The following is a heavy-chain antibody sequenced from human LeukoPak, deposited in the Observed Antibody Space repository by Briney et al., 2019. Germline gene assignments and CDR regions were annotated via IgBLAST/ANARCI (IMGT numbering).Heavy chain of an antibody. CDR3: AQYYSGASCYSCLDY. CDR2: ISRSGDMT. J-gene: IGHJ4*02. V-gene: IGHV3-23*01. CDR1: GFSFNNYF. D-gene: IGHD2-2*01. Sequence: GGSLRLSCAASGFSFNNYFMTWVRRPPGKGLEWVSPISRSGDMTYYPAFVKGLFTTPRDTYKNPLYLQMNSLRADDTAVYYCAQYYSGASCYSCLDYRGQGTLVTV.